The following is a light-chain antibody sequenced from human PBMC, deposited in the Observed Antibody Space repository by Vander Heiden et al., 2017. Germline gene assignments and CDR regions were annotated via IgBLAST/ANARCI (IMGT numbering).Light chain of an antibody. V-gene: IGLV1-44*01. CDR3: AARYDILNGWV. CDR2: SYN. CDR1: SSHTGSNT. Sequence: QSVLTQPPSASGTHGQRVTISCSGSSSHTGSNTVNWYQQLPGTAPNLLIYSYNLRPSGVPDRFSGSKSGTSASLALSVLQSEEEADYYCAARYDILNGWVFGGGTKLTVL. J-gene: IGLJ3*02.